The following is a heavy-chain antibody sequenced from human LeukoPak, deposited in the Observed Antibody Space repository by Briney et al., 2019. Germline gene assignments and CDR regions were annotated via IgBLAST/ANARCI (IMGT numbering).Heavy chain of an antibody. CDR2: INHSGTP. V-gene: IGHV4-34*01. D-gene: IGHD2-21*01. CDR1: GDSSSGYF. CDR3: ATRSLKIAAARCFDN. Sequence: SETLSLTCGVYGDSSSGYFWNWLRQSPEKGLEWLGEINHSGTPNFNPSLERRVSVLVATSKKQFSLTLTSVTAADTAVYYCATRSLKIAAARCFDNWGQGTPVLVSS. J-gene: IGHJ4*02.